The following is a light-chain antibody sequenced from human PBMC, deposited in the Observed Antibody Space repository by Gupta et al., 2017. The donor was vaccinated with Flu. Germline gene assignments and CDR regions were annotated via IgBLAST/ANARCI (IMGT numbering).Light chain of an antibody. Sequence: GTVTLTCGLSSGSVSTSYYPSWYQQTPGQAPRTLIYSTNTRSSGFPDRFSGSILGNKAALTITGAQADDESDYYCVLYMGSGIWVFGGGTKLTVL. CDR1: SGSVSTSYY. CDR2: STN. V-gene: IGLV8-61*01. CDR3: VLYMGSGIWV. J-gene: IGLJ3*02.